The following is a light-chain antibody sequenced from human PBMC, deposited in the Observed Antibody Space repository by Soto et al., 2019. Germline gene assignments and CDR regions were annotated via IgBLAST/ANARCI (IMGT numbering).Light chain of an antibody. CDR1: QSVSSN. V-gene: IGKV3-15*01. J-gene: IGKJ1*01. CDR2: GAS. CDR3: QQYNSWPQT. Sequence: EIVMTQSPPTLSVSPGERATLSCRAGQSVSSNLAWYQQKPGQAPRLLIYGASTRATGIPARFSGSGSGTEFTLTISSLQSEDFAIYYCQQYNSWPQTFGQGTKVDI.